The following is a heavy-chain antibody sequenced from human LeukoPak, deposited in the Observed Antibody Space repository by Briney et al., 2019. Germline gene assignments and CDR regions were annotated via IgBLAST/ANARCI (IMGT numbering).Heavy chain of an antibody. CDR2: ISGSGGST. CDR1: RFTFSSYA. V-gene: IGHV3-23*01. CDR3: AKDIVVVPAAGNWFDP. J-gene: IGHJ5*02. Sequence: GGSLRLSCTASRFTFSSYAMSWVRQAPGKGLEWVSAISGSGGSTYYADSVKGRFTISRDNSKNTLFLQMNSLRAEDTAVYYCAKDIVVVPAAGNWFDPWGQGTLVTVSS. D-gene: IGHD2-2*01.